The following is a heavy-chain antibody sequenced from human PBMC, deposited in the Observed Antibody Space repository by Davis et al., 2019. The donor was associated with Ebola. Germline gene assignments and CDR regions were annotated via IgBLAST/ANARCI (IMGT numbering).Heavy chain of an antibody. CDR3: GKDLTPGGMDV. Sequence: ASVKVSCKASGYKFTDYGISWVRQAPGQGLEWVGWSSTSNGNTHYAQKLQGRVTMTTDTSTTTAYVELRSLRTDDTALYFCGKDLTPGGMDVWGRGTKVTVSS. D-gene: IGHD3-16*01. J-gene: IGHJ6*02. CDR1: GYKFTDYG. V-gene: IGHV1-18*01. CDR2: SSTSNGNT.